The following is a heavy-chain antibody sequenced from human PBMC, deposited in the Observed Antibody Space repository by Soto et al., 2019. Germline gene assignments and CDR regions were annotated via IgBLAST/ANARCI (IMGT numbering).Heavy chain of an antibody. CDR2: ISGYNGDT. CDR3: AKNGQPPYYYDGLDV. J-gene: IGHJ6*02. D-gene: IGHD2-8*01. CDR1: GYTFSRYG. V-gene: IGHV1-18*01. Sequence: QGQLVQSGGEVKKSGASVKVSCKASGYTFSRYGISWVRQAPGQGLECMGWISGYNGDTNSAQKFQGSVTMTIDTSTTTAYRELRSLTSDDTAVYYCAKNGQPPYYYDGLDVWGQGTTVTVSS.